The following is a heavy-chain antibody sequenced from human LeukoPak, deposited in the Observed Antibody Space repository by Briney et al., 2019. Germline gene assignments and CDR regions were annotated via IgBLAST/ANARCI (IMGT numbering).Heavy chain of an antibody. CDR1: GFTFGDYA. D-gene: IGHD3-10*01. V-gene: IGHV3-49*04. J-gene: IGHJ4*02. CDR3: TIARSITMVRGVIPFDY. Sequence: PGGSLRLSCTASGFTFGDYAMSWVRQAPGKGLEWVGFIRSKAYGGTTEYAASVKGRFTISRDDSKSIAYLQMNSLKTEDTAVYYCTIARSITMVRGVIPFDYWGQGTLVTVSS. CDR2: IRSKAYGGTT.